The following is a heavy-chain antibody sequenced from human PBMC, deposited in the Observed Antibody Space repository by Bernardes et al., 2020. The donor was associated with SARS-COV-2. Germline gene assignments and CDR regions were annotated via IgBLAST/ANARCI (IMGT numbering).Heavy chain of an antibody. CDR3: ARLHYGCISGSCHWYFDF. D-gene: IGHD3-22*01. V-gene: IGHV4-59*02. CDR2: IYRSGTT. Sequence: SETLSLTCTVSGASVSDSYWGWIRQPPGKGLEWTGYIYRSGTTNYNPSLGGRLTLSLDASKNQFSLRLSSVTAADTALYHCARLHYGCISGSCHWYFDFWGQGTLVTVSS. J-gene: IGHJ4*02. CDR1: GASVSDSY.